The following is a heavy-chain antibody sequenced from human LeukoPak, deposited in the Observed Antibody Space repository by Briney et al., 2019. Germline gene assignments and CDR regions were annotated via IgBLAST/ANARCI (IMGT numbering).Heavy chain of an antibody. D-gene: IGHD5/OR15-5a*01. Sequence: ASVKVSCKASGYTFTNYGISWVRQAPGQGLEWMGWISAYSGYTHYAQKIQGRVTVTTEASPSTAYMELRSLTSYDPAVYYCARDAVSTTTAGGIDYWGQGTLVTVSS. CDR1: GYTFTNYG. J-gene: IGHJ4*02. V-gene: IGHV1-18*01. CDR2: ISAYSGYT. CDR3: ARDAVSTTTAGGIDY.